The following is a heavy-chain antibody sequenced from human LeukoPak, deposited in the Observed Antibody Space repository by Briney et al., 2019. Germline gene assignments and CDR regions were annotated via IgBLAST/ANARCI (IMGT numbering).Heavy chain of an antibody. Sequence: GGSLRLSCAASGFTFSSYEMNWVRQAPGKGLEWVSYISSSGSTIYYADSVKGRSTISRDNAKNSLYLQMNSLRAEDTAVYYCASTDYYDSDYWGQGTLVTVSS. D-gene: IGHD3-22*01. CDR1: GFTFSSYE. J-gene: IGHJ4*02. CDR3: ASTDYYDSDY. V-gene: IGHV3-48*03. CDR2: ISSSGSTI.